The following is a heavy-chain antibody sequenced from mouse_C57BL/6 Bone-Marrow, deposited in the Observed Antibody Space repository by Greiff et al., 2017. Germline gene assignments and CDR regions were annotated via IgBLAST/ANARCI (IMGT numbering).Heavy chain of an antibody. CDR2: IDPANGNT. J-gene: IGHJ3*01. CDR3: ARGYYYGSSYQAWFAY. V-gene: IGHV14-3*01. D-gene: IGHD1-1*01. Sequence: DVKLQESVAELVRPGASVKLSCTASGFNIKNTYMHWVKQRPEQGLEWIGRIDPANGNTKYAPKFQGKATITADTSSNTAYLQLSSLTSEDTAIDYCARGYYYGSSYQAWFAYWGQGTLVTVSA. CDR1: GFNIKNTY.